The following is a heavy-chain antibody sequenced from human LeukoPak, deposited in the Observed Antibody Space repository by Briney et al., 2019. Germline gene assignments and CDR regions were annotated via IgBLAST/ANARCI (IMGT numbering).Heavy chain of an antibody. V-gene: IGHV3-9*01. J-gene: IGHJ4*02. D-gene: IGHD3-22*01. CDR2: ITWNSGTV. Sequence: GGSLRLSCAASGLTLDDYAMHWVRQAPGKGLEWVSGITWNSGTVGYADSVKGRFTISRDNAKNSLYLQMNSLRPEDTALYYCAKDRTYYFDSSAYFDYWGQGTLVTVSS. CDR3: AKDRTYYFDSSAYFDY. CDR1: GLTLDDYA.